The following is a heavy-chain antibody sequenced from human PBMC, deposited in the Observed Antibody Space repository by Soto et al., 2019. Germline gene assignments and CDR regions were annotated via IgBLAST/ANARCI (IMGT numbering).Heavy chain of an antibody. V-gene: IGHV3-30-3*01. D-gene: IGHD3-22*01. CDR1: GFTFSSYA. J-gene: IGHJ5*02. Sequence: QVQLVESGGGVVQPGRSVRLSCAASGFTFSSYAMHWVRQAPGKGLEWMAVISYDGSNKYYADSVKGRFTISRDNSKNTLYLQMNSLRAEDTAVYYCARDHDRSGYYYPNWFDPWGQGTLVTVSS. CDR3: ARDHDRSGYYYPNWFDP. CDR2: ISYDGSNK.